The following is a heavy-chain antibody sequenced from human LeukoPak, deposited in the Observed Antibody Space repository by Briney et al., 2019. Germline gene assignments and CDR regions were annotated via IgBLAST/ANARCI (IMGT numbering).Heavy chain of an antibody. J-gene: IGHJ4*02. CDR2: IYYSGSS. D-gene: IGHD3-9*01. CDR1: GGSMGSSY. Sequence: SETLSLTCSVSGGSMGSSYWTWIRQSPVKGLEWLGYIYYSGSSKYNPSLNSRVTISIDTTKNQFSLTLASVTPADTAVYYCARGDFDSSGGNYYDFWGQGTLVAVSS. V-gene: IGHV4-59*01. CDR3: ARGDFDSSGGNYYDF.